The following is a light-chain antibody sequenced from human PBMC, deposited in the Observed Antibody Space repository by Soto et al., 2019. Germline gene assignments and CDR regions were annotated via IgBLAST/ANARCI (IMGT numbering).Light chain of an antibody. CDR3: NSYTGTSNV. J-gene: IGLJ1*01. CDR2: EVN. V-gene: IGLV2-8*01. Sequence: QSALTQPPSASGSLGQSVTISCTGTNSDVGAYRYVSWYQQHPGKPPKLIIYEVNERPSGVPDRFSGSKSGNTASLTVSGLQAEDEADYYCNSYTGTSNVFGTGTKLTVL. CDR1: NSDVGAYRY.